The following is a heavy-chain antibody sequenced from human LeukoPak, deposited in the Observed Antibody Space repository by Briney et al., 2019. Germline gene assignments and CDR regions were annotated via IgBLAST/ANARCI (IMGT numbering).Heavy chain of an antibody. J-gene: IGHJ4*02. CDR2: INHSGST. V-gene: IGHV4-34*01. D-gene: IGHD1-26*01. CDR1: GGSFSGYY. Sequence: SETLSLTCAVYGGSFSGYYWSWIRQPPGKGLEWIGEINHSGSTNYNPSLKSRVTISVDTSKNQFSLKLSSVTAADTAVYYCAREPVGATTTSFDYWGQGTLVTVPS. CDR3: AREPVGATTTSFDY.